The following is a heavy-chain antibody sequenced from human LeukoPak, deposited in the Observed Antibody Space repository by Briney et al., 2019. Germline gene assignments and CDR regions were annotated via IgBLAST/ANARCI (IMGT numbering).Heavy chain of an antibody. CDR3: TRGQPGGFDI. V-gene: IGHV3-13*01. CDR2: IGTAGDT. D-gene: IGHD1-14*01. Sequence: GGSLRLSCAASGFTFSTYDMHWVRQITGKGLVWVSRIGTAGDTNYPGSVKGRFTISRENAKKSLYLQMNSLRAGDTAMYYCTRGQPGGFDIWGQGTMVTVSS. J-gene: IGHJ3*02. CDR1: GFTFSTYD.